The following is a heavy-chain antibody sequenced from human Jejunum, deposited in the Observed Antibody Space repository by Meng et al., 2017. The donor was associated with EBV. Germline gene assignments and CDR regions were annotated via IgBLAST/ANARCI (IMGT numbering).Heavy chain of an antibody. J-gene: IGHJ4*02. V-gene: IGHV4-4*02. CDR1: CDSIDRRNW. CDR3: VRGGDYCLVY. Sequence: HGQLQVSGPGLVKPSGALVLTCGASCDSIDRRNWLSWVRQSPERGLEWVGEIYYSGSTNYNPSLKSQVTILVDRSENHFSLHLSSVTAADTAVYYCVRGGDYCLVYWGQGTLVTVSS. CDR2: IYYSGST. D-gene: IGHD2-21*02.